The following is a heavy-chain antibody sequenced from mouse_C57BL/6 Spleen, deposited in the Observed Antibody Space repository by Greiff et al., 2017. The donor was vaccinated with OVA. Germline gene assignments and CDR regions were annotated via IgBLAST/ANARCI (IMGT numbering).Heavy chain of an antibody. Sequence: QVQLQQPGAELVKPGASVKLSCKASGYTFTSYWMQWVKQRPGQGLEWIGEIDPSDSYTNYNQKFKGKATLTVDTSSSTAYMQLSSLTSEDSAVYYCARRGDGFYYAMDYWGQGTSVTGSS. CDR1: GYTFTSYW. V-gene: IGHV1-50*01. CDR3: ARRGDGFYYAMDY. J-gene: IGHJ4*01. D-gene: IGHD2-3*01. CDR2: IDPSDSYT.